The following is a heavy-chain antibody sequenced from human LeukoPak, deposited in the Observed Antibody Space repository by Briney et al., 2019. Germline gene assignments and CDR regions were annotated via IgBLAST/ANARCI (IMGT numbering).Heavy chain of an antibody. CDR3: ARESGIAVAGTFDY. CDR1: GFTVSSNY. D-gene: IGHD6-19*01. J-gene: IGHJ4*02. Sequence: GGSLRLSCAASGFTVSSNYMSWVRQAPGKGLEWDSVIYSGGSTYYADSVKGRFTISRDNSKNTLYLQMNSLRAEDTAVYYCARESGIAVAGTFDYWGQGTLVTVSS. CDR2: IYSGGST. V-gene: IGHV3-66*01.